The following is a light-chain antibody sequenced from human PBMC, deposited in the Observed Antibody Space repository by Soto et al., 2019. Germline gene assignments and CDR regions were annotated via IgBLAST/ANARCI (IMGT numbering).Light chain of an antibody. CDR3: QQYVSSPRP. J-gene: IGKJ1*01. V-gene: IGKV1-5*03. CDR1: QSIRNW. Sequence: DIQMTQSPATRSASVGDRVTITCRASQSIRNWLAWYQQQPGKAPKLLIYKASTLKSGVPSRFSGSGSGTDFTLTISRLEPEDFAVYYCQQYVSSPRPFGQGTKV. CDR2: KAS.